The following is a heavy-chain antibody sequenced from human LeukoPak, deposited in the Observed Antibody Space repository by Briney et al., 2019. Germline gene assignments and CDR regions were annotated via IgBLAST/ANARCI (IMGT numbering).Heavy chain of an antibody. Sequence: GGSLRLSCAASGFTFSSYSMNWVRQAPGKGLEWVSSISSSSSYIYYADSVKGRFTISRDSAKNSLYLQMNSLRAEDTAVYYCARDLWATRDNWFDPWGQGTLVTVSS. CDR1: GFTFSSYS. CDR3: ARDLWATRDNWFDP. V-gene: IGHV3-21*01. D-gene: IGHD2-2*01. CDR2: ISSSSSYI. J-gene: IGHJ5*02.